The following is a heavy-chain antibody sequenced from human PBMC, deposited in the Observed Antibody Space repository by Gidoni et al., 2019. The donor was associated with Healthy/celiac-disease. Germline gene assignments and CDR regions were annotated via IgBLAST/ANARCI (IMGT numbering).Heavy chain of an antibody. CDR2: INPNSGGT. CDR1: GYTFTGYY. V-gene: IGHV1-2*02. CDR3: ARARYYDSSGYYYSPRFDY. Sequence: QVQLVQSGAEVKKPGASVKVSCKASGYTFTGYYMHWVRQAPGHGLEWMGWINPNSGGTNYAQKFQGRVTMTRDTSISTAYMELSRLRSDDTAVYYCARARYYDSSGYYYSPRFDYWGQGTLVTVSS. D-gene: IGHD3-22*01. J-gene: IGHJ4*02.